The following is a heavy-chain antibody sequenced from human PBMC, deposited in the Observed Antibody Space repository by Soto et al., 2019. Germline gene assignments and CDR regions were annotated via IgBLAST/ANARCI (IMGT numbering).Heavy chain of an antibody. J-gene: IGHJ4*02. D-gene: IGHD3-16*01. CDR3: ARAWGEAFDF. CDR1: GGSISSGGYS. CDR2: IYHSGST. Sequence: PSETLSLTCAVSGGSISSGGYSWSWIRQPPGKGLEWIGYIYHSGSTYYNPSLKSRVTIPVDRSKNQFSLKLSSVTAADTAVYYCARAWGEAFDFWGQGTLVTVSS. V-gene: IGHV4-30-2*01.